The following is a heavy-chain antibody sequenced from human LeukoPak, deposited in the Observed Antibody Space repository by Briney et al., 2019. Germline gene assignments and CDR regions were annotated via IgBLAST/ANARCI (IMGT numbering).Heavy chain of an antibody. V-gene: IGHV1-18*04. Sequence: ASVNVSCKASGYTFTSYGISWVRQAPGQGLEWMGWISAYNGNTNYAQKPQGRVTMNKDTYTRTGYMEVRSLRSEDTVVYYCARELGSGSGGSCGWFAPWGQGTLVTVSS. CDR1: GYTFTSYG. J-gene: IGHJ5*02. D-gene: IGHD2-15*01. CDR2: ISAYNGNT. CDR3: ARELGSGSGGSCGWFAP.